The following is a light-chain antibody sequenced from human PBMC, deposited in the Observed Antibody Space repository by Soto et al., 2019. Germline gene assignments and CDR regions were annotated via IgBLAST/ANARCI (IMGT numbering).Light chain of an antibody. J-gene: IGKJ4*01. CDR1: QSVSSSY. CDR2: GAS. V-gene: IGKV3-20*01. CDR3: QHYGSSPLT. Sequence: EIVLTQSPGTLSLSPGERATLSCRASQSVSSSYLGWYQQKPGQAPRLLIYGASNRATGIPDRFSGIGSGTHFTLTISRLEPEDFAVYYCQHYGSSPLTFGEGTKVEIK.